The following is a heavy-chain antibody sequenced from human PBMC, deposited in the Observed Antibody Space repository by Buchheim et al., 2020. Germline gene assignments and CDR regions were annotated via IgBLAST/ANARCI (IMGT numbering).Heavy chain of an antibody. CDR3: ANRDGDY. CDR1: GITFSTYS. J-gene: IGHJ4*02. Sequence: QVQLVESGGGVAQPGKSLRLSCAASGITFSTYSMHWVRQAPGTGLESVALISYDGSDTYYADSVKGRFTISRDNSKSTLHLQMDNLRTEDTAVYFCANRDGDYWGQGAL. D-gene: IGHD5-24*01. CDR2: ISYDGSDT. V-gene: IGHV3-30*18.